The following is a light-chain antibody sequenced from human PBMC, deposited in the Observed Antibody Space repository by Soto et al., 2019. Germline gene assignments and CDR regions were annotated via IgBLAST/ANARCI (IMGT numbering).Light chain of an antibody. CDR1: TTDAGGYNY. Sequence: QSALTQPASVSGSPGQSITISCTGTTTDAGGYNYVSWYQHHPGKAPKLMIYEVTNRPSGVSNRFSGSKSGNTASLTISGLQGEDEAEYFCSAYSITKIVVFGGGTQLTVL. CDR2: EVT. J-gene: IGLJ7*01. V-gene: IGLV2-14*01. CDR3: SAYSITKIVV.